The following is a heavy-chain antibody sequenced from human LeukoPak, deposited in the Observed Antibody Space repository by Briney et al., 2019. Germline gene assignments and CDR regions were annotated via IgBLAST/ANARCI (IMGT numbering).Heavy chain of an antibody. J-gene: IGHJ4*02. CDR1: GFTFSSYA. D-gene: IGHD3-22*01. CDR2: ISYDGSNK. CDR3: AKDGGGYYDSSGYSALDY. V-gene: IGHV3-30*18. Sequence: PGGSLRLSCAASGFTFSSYAMSWVRQAPGKGLEWVAVISYDGSNKYYADSVKGRFTISRDNSKNTLYLQMNSLRAEDTAVYYCAKDGGGYYDSSGYSALDYWGQGTLVTVSS.